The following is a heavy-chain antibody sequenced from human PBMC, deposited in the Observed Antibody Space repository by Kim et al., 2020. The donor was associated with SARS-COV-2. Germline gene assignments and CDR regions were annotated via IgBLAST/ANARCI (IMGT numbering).Heavy chain of an antibody. Sequence: SETLSLTCAVSGGSISSSNWWSWVRQPPGKGLEWIGEIYHSGSTNYNPSLKSRVTISVDKSKNQFSLKLSSVTAADTAVYYCARSIVVVISGSDAFDIWGQWTMVTVSS. CDR2: IYHSGST. V-gene: IGHV4-4*02. CDR1: GGSISSSNW. D-gene: IGHD3-22*01. J-gene: IGHJ3*02. CDR3: ARSIVVVISGSDAFDI.